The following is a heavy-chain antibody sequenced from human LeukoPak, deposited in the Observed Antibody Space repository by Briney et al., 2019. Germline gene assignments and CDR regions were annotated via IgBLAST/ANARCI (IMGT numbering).Heavy chain of an antibody. Sequence: GGTLRLSCAASGFTFSSYAMSWVRQAPGKGLEWVSAISGSGGSTYYADSVKGRFTISRDNSKNTLYLQMNSLRAEDTAVYYCAKDLRNPVAGSDYWGQGTLVTVSS. V-gene: IGHV3-23*01. D-gene: IGHD6-19*01. J-gene: IGHJ4*02. CDR2: ISGSGGST. CDR1: GFTFSSYA. CDR3: AKDLRNPVAGSDY.